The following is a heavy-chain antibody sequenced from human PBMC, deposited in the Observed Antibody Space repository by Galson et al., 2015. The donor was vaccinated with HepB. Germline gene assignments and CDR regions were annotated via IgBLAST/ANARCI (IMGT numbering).Heavy chain of an antibody. CDR2: IWNDGSNK. D-gene: IGHD2-2*01. V-gene: IGHV3-33*01. Sequence: SLRLSCAASGFTFSSYGMNWVRQAPGRGLEWVAVIWNDGSNKNYADSVKGRFTISRDNSKNTLYLQMNSLRAEDTAVYYCARGGKARYCSSSSCLFFDYWGQGILVTVSS. J-gene: IGHJ4*02. CDR3: ARGGKARYCSSSSCLFFDY. CDR1: GFTFSSYG.